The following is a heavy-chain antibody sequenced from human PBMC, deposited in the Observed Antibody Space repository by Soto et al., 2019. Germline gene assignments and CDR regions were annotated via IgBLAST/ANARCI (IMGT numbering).Heavy chain of an antibody. CDR3: SRRITGATSDY. J-gene: IGHJ4*02. D-gene: IGHD1-26*01. V-gene: IGHV3-11*05. CDR2: ISSSSSHT. Sequence: QVQLVESGGGLVKPGGSLRLLFAASGFTFGDFYMSWIRQTPGKGLEYVAYISSSSSHTNHADSVKGRFTISRDNAKNSLYLQMNSLRAEDTAVYYCSRRITGATSDYWGQGTLVTVSS. CDR1: GFTFGDFY.